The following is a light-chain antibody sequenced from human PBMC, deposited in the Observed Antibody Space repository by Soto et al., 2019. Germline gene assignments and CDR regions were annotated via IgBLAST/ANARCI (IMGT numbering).Light chain of an antibody. J-gene: IGKJ3*01. V-gene: IGKV1-5*01. CDR1: QSISGW. CDR2: DDS. CDR3: QQYSGYSLFT. Sequence: DIQMTQSPSTLSASVGDRVTITCRASQSISGWLAWYQQRPGKAPKLLIYDDSSLESGVPSRFSGSGSGTEFTLTIDGLQPDDFETYYCQQYSGYSLFTFGPGTIVDIK.